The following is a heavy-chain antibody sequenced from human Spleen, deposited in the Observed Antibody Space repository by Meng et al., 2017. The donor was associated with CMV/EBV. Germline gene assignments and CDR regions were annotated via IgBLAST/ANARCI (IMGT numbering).Heavy chain of an antibody. D-gene: IGHD3-10*01. CDR1: GGSISSGGHY. V-gene: IGHV4-31*03. CDR2: IYYSGST. J-gene: IGHJ5*02. Sequence: SETLSLTCTVFGGSISSGGHYWSWIRQLPGKGLDWIGNIYYSGSTYYNPSLKSRVTLSIDTSKNHFSLKLRYVAAADTAVYYCARGRGPNWFDPWGQGTLVTVSS. CDR3: ARGRGPNWFDP.